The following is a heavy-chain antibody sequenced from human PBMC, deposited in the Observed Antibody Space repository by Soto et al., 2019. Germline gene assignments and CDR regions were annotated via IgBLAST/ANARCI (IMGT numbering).Heavy chain of an antibody. V-gene: IGHV1-69*01. Sequence: SVKVSCNASGYTFSSYAISWVRQAPGQGLEWMGGIIPIFGTANYAQKFQGRVTITADESTSTAYMELSSLRSEDTAVYYCARASQLVPPYYYYYGMDVWGQGTTVTVSS. CDR3: ARASQLVPPYYYYYGMDV. CDR2: IIPIFGTA. J-gene: IGHJ6*02. CDR1: GYTFSSYA. D-gene: IGHD6-6*01.